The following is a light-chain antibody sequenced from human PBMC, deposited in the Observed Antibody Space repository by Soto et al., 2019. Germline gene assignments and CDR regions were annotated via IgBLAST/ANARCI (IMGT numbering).Light chain of an antibody. CDR1: QSVSIK. CDR2: DTS. J-gene: IGKJ2*01. V-gene: IGKV3-15*01. CDR3: QQYSNWPPTYT. Sequence: EIVMTQSPATLSVSPGERATLSCRASQSVSIKLAWYQQKPGQAPRLLIYDTSTRATGIPARFSGSGSGTEFTLTISSLQSEDFAVYYCQQYSNWPPTYTFGQGTKLEIK.